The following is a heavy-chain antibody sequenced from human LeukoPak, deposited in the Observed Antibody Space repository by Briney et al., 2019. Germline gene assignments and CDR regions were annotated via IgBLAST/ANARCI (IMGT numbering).Heavy chain of an antibody. Sequence: GGSLRLSCAASGFTFSNCWMSWVRQAPGKGLECVANIKEDGSEEYYVDSVKGRSSISRDNAKNSLYLQMNSLRAEDTAVYYCARDWLAGNQYHAFDRWGKGTMVTVSS. CDR2: IKEDGSEE. D-gene: IGHD3-22*01. J-gene: IGHJ3*01. CDR1: GFTFSNCW. V-gene: IGHV3-7*01. CDR3: ARDWLAGNQYHAFDR.